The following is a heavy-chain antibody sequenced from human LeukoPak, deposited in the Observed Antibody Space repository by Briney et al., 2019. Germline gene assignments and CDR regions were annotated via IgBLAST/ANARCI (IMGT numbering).Heavy chain of an antibody. V-gene: IGHV4-34*01. D-gene: IGHD3-10*01. CDR1: GGSFSGYY. CDR3: ARLRRYYGSGSYQIIAYRYYYMDV. Sequence: SETLSLTCAVYGGSFSGYYWSWIRQPPGKGLEWIGEINHSGSTNYNPSLKSRVTISVDTPKNQFSLKLSSVTAADTAVYYCARLRRYYGSGSYQIIAYRYYYMDVWGKGTTVTISS. CDR2: INHSGST. J-gene: IGHJ6*03.